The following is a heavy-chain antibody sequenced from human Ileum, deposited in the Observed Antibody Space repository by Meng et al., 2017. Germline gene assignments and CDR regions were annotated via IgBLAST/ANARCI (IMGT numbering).Heavy chain of an antibody. CDR2: ITSSGRFI. V-gene: IGHV3-21*02. D-gene: IGHD4-23*01. CDR3: ANELRYYFEY. CDR1: GFSFSTYT. Sequence: EVLLGESGGGLVKPGRSLRLSCAASGFSFSTYTMHWVRQAPGKGLEWVSSITSSGRFIFYADSVKGRFTISRDNAKSSLYLQMNSLRDGDTAVYYCANELRYYFEYWGQGALVTVSS. J-gene: IGHJ4*02.